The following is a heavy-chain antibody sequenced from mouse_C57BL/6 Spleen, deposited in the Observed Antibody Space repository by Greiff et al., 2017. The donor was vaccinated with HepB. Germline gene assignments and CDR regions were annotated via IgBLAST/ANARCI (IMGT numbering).Heavy chain of an antibody. CDR3: ASWDAWFAY. D-gene: IGHD4-1*01. J-gene: IGHJ3*01. Sequence: VQLQQSGAELVKPGASVKLSCKASGYTFTSYWMQWVKQRPGQGLEWIGEIDPSDSYTNYNQKFKVKATLTVDTSSSTAYMQLSSLTSEDSAVYYCASWDAWFAYWGQGTLVTVSA. V-gene: IGHV1-50*01. CDR1: GYTFTSYW. CDR2: IDPSDSYT.